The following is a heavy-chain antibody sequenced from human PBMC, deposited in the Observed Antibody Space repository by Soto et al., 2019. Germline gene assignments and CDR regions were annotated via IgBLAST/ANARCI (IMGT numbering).Heavy chain of an antibody. CDR1: GDSVSSNRAA. CDR3: AGSASSSDAFDI. CDR2: TYYMSKWYN. J-gene: IGHJ3*02. V-gene: IGHV6-1*01. D-gene: IGHD6-6*01. Sequence: SQTLSLTCAISGDSVSSNRAAWNWIRQSPSRGLEWLGRTYYMSKWYNDYAVSVKSRITINPDTSKNQFSLQLNSVTPEDTAVYYCAGSASSSDAFDIWGQGTMVTVSS.